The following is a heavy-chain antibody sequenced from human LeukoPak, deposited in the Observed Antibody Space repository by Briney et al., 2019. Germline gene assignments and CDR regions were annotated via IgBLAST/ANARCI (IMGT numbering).Heavy chain of an antibody. CDR1: GGSISSYY. CDR3: ARDPYDSSGTRSHAFDI. V-gene: IGHV4-4*07. CDR2: IYTSGST. Sequence: SETLSLTCTVSGGSISSYYWSWIRQPAGKGLEWIGRIYTSGSTNYNPSLKSQVTISVDTSKNQFSLKLSSVTAADTAVYYCARDPYDSSGTRSHAFDIWGQGTMVTVSS. J-gene: IGHJ3*02. D-gene: IGHD3-22*01.